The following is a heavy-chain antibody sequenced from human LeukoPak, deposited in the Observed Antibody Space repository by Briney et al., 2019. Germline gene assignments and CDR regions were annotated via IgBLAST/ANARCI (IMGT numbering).Heavy chain of an antibody. D-gene: IGHD1-7*01. CDR3: ARDEFSWNSLVAFDI. V-gene: IGHV4-59*01. Sequence: PSETLSLTCTVSGGSISSYYWSWIRQPPGKGLEWIGYIYYSGSTNYNPSLKSRVTISVDTSRNQFSLKLSSVTAADTAVYYCARDEFSWNSLVAFDIWGQGTMVTVSS. J-gene: IGHJ3*02. CDR2: IYYSGST. CDR1: GGSISSYY.